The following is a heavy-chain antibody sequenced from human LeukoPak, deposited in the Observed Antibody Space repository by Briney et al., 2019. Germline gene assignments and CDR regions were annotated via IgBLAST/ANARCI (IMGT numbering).Heavy chain of an antibody. CDR2: IKQDGSEK. Sequence: GGSLRLSCAASGFTFSSYWMSWVRQAPGKGLEWVANIKQDGSEKYYMDSVKGRFTISRDNAKNSLYLQMNSLRAEDTAVYYCARDGGGIAVAPNWFDLWGQGTLVTVSS. CDR3: ARDGGGIAVAPNWFDL. CDR1: GFTFSSYW. V-gene: IGHV3-7*01. D-gene: IGHD6-19*01. J-gene: IGHJ5*02.